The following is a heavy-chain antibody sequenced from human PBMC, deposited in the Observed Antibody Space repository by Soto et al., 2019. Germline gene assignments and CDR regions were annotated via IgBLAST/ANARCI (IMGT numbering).Heavy chain of an antibody. CDR2: IYSGGST. D-gene: IGHD3-22*01. Sequence: GGSLLISCASSVFTVSINYMSWVGQAPGKGLEWVSVIYSGGSTYYADSVKGRFTISRDNSKNTLYLQMNSLRAEDTAVYYCARDGSYYDSSGYYEGGYFDYWGQGTMVTVSS. J-gene: IGHJ4*02. CDR1: VFTVSINY. CDR3: ARDGSYYDSSGYYEGGYFDY. V-gene: IGHV3-53*01.